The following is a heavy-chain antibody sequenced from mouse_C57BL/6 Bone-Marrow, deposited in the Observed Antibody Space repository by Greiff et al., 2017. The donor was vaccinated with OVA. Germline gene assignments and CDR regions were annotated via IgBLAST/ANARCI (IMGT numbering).Heavy chain of an antibody. Sequence: EVQVVESGGGLVKPGGSLKLSCAASGFTFSDYGMHWVRQAPEKGLEWVAYISSGSSTIYYADTVKGRFTISRDNAKNTLFLQMTSLRSEDTAMYYCARLRRSHYAMDYWGQGTSVTVSS. CDR3: ARLRRSHYAMDY. CDR2: ISSGSSTI. CDR1: GFTFSDYG. V-gene: IGHV5-17*01. J-gene: IGHJ4*01. D-gene: IGHD2-4*01.